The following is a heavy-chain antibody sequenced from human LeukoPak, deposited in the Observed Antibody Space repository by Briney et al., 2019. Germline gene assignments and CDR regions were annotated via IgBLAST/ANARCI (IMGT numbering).Heavy chain of an antibody. CDR1: GFTFSSYG. CDR3: ARVPRGYSYGIFEY. D-gene: IGHD5-18*01. V-gene: IGHV3-30*03. Sequence: PGGSLRLSCAASGFTFSSYGMHWVRPAPGKGLEWVAVISYDGSNKYYADSVKGRFTISRDNSKNTLYLQMNSPRAEDTAVYYCARVPRGYSYGIFEYWGQGTLVTVSS. J-gene: IGHJ4*02. CDR2: ISYDGSNK.